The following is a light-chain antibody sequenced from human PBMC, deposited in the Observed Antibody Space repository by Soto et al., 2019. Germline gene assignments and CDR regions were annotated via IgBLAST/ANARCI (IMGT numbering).Light chain of an antibody. CDR3: QQYDTYPYT. CDR2: KAS. CDR1: QSISSW. V-gene: IGKV1-5*03. J-gene: IGKJ2*01. Sequence: DIQMTQSPSTLSVSVGDRVTITCRASQSISSWLAWYQQKPGKAPKVLIYKASLLESGVPSRFSGSGSGTEFTLTISSLQPDDFVTYYCQQYDTYPYTFGQGTKLEI.